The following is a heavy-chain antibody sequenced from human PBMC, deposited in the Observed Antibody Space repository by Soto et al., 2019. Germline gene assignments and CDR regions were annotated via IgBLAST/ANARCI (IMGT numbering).Heavy chain of an antibody. D-gene: IGHD6-19*01. Sequence: EVQLVESGGGLVKPGGSLRLSCAASGFTFSNAWMSWVRQAPGKGLEWVGRIKSKTDGGTTDYAAPVKGRFTISRDDSKNTLYLQMTSLKTEDTAVYYCTTGVAVAGLEGPKYAYWGQGTLVTVSS. J-gene: IGHJ4*02. CDR3: TTGVAVAGLEGPKYAY. CDR2: IKSKTDGGTT. V-gene: IGHV3-15*01. CDR1: GFTFSNAW.